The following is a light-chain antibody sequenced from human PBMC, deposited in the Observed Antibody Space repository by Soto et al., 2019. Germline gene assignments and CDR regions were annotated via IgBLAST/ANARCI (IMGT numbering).Light chain of an antibody. Sequence: DIVMTQSPLSLPVTPGEPASISCRSSQSLLHSDGKTYFDWYLQKPGQSPQLLIYLGSNRASGVPDRFSGSGSGTDFTLKISRVEAEEVGVYYCTQVLQTPYTFGQGTKREIK. CDR1: QSLLHSDGKTY. J-gene: IGKJ2*01. V-gene: IGKV2-28*01. CDR3: TQVLQTPYT. CDR2: LGS.